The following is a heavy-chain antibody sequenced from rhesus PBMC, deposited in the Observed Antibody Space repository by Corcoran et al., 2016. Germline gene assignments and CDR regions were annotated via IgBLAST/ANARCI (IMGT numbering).Heavy chain of an antibody. V-gene: IGHV4-122*02. CDR1: GGSISSGYYY. J-gene: IGHJ1*01. D-gene: IGHD2-15*01. CDR2: ITFSGRT. Sequence: QVQLQESGPGLVKPSETLSLTCAVSGGSISSGYYYWSWIRPPPGKGLEWSGYITFSGRTSGNSSLKSGGTCSRDTSKNQCVWKLRSVSSSETAVYYCASARGLISGAEYLYFWGQGYPVTVS. CDR3: ASARGLISGAEYLYF.